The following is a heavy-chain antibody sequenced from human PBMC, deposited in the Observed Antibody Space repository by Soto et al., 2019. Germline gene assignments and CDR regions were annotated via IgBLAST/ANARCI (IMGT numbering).Heavy chain of an antibody. V-gene: IGHV3-23*01. CDR2: ISASATQT. J-gene: IGHJ5*02. Sequence: EARILESGGGLARPGGCLKISCTASGFNFNIYAMSWVRQAPGKGLEWVSGISASATQTYYAESVKGRFAISRDNSKSTLYLQLDSLTPEVTARYYCAKPITAGGSNSWGPGTLVAVSS. CDR1: GFNFNIYA. D-gene: IGHD3-10*01. CDR3: AKPITAGGSNS.